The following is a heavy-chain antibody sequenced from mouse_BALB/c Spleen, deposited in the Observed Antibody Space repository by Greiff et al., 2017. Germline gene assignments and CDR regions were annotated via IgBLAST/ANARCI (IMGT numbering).Heavy chain of an antibody. D-gene: IGHD1-1*01. CDR1: GFTFSSYA. J-gene: IGHJ2*01. Sequence: EVKLVESGGGLVKPGGSLKLSCAASGFTFSSYAMSWVRQTPEKRLEWVATISSGGSYTYYPDSVKGRFTISRDNAKNTLYLQMSSLRSEDTAMYYCARQDYGSSYYFDYWGQGTTLTVSS. CDR3: ARQDYGSSYYFDY. V-gene: IGHV5-9-3*01. CDR2: ISSGGSYT.